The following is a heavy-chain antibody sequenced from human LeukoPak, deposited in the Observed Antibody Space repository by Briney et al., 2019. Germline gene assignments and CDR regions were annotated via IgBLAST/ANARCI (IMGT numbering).Heavy chain of an antibody. V-gene: IGHV3-74*01. D-gene: IGHD5-12*01. CDR1: GFSFSSYA. CDR2: INSDGSSA. Sequence: GGSLRLSCAASGFSFSSYAMSWVRQAPGKGLVWVSRINSDGSSANYADSVKGRFTISGDNAKNTLYLQMNSLKAEDTAVYYCVREGGYDPFEYWGQGTLVTVSS. J-gene: IGHJ4*02. CDR3: VREGGYDPFEY.